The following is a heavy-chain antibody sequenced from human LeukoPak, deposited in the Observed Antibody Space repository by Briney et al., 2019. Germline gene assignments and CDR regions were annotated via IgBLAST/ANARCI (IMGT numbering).Heavy chain of an antibody. CDR1: GFTFSSYA. J-gene: IGHJ6*02. V-gene: IGHV3-30-3*01. Sequence: GGSLRLSCAASGFTFSSYAMHWVRQAPGKGLEWVAVISYDGSNKYYADSVKGRFTISRDNSKNTLYLQMNSLRAEDTAVYYCAREKETAMVSSYYYYGMDVWGQGTTVTVSS. D-gene: IGHD5-18*01. CDR2: ISYDGSNK. CDR3: AREKETAMVSSYYYYGMDV.